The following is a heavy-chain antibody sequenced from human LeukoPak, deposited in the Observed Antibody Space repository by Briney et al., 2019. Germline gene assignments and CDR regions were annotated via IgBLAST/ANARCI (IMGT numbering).Heavy chain of an antibody. CDR3: ARASRVAGSNYYYYGMDV. D-gene: IGHD6-19*01. CDR2: INHSGST. Sequence: GSLRLSCAASGFTFSSYAMSWVRQAPGKGLEWIGEINHSGSTNYNPSLKSRVTISVDTSKNQFSLKLSSVTAADTAVYYCARASRVAGSNYYYYGMDVWGQGTTVTVSS. J-gene: IGHJ6*02. CDR1: GFTFSSYA. V-gene: IGHV4-34*01.